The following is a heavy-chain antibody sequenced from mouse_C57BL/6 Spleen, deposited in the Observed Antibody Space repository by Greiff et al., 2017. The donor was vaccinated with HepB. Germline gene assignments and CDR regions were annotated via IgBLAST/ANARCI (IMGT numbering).Heavy chain of an antibody. D-gene: IGHD1-1*01. CDR1: GYTFTSYW. CDR2: IYPGSGST. CDR3: ARAYYYGSRAMDY. V-gene: IGHV1-55*01. J-gene: IGHJ4*01. Sequence: QVQLQQSGAELVKPGASVKMSCKASGYTFTSYWITWVKQRPGQGLEWIGDIYPGSGSTNYNEKFKSKATLTVDTSSSTAYMQLSSLTSEDSAVYYCARAYYYGSRAMDYWGQGTSVTVSS.